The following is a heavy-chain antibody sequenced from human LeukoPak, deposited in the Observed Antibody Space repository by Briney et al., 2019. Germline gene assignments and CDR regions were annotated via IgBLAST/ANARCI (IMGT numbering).Heavy chain of an antibody. CDR2: ISSSGSTI. Sequence: RSGGSLRLSCAASGFTFSDYYMSWIRQAPGKGLEWVSYISSSGSTIYYADSVKGRFTISRDNAKNSLYLQMNSLRAEDTAVYYCARGIAADLADAFDIWGQGTMVTVSS. J-gene: IGHJ3*02. V-gene: IGHV3-11*01. D-gene: IGHD6-13*01. CDR1: GFTFSDYY. CDR3: ARGIAADLADAFDI.